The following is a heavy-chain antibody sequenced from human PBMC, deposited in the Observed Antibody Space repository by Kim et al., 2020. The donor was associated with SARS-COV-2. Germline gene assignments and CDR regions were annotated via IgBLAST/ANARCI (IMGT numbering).Heavy chain of an antibody. Sequence: ASVKVSCKASGYTFTGYYMHWVRQAPGQGLEWMGRINPNSGGTNYAQKFQGRVTMTRDTSISTAYMELSRLRSDDTAVYYCARVVGGSSRRGTVDYWGQGTLVTVSS. CDR1: GYTFTGYY. J-gene: IGHJ4*02. CDR2: INPNSGGT. D-gene: IGHD6-6*01. V-gene: IGHV1-2*06. CDR3: ARVVGGSSRRGTVDY.